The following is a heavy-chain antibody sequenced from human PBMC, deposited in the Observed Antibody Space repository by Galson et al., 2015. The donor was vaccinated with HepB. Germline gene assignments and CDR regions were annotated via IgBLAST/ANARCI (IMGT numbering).Heavy chain of an antibody. J-gene: IGHJ4*02. CDR3: ARSSGGYFDS. D-gene: IGHD1-26*01. V-gene: IGHV3-7*01. CDR2: IKQDGREK. Sequence: LRLSCAGSGFNSSIFWMSWVRQAPGKGLEWVANIKQDGREKYYVGPVKGRFTISRDNAGNSLYLQMNSLRGEDTALHYCARSSGGYFDSWGQGILVTVSS. CDR1: GFNSSIFW.